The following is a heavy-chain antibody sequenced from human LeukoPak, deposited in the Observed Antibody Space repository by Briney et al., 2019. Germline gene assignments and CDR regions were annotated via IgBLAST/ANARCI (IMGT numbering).Heavy chain of an antibody. Sequence: GGSLRLSCAASGFTFSNYWMIWLRPAPGKGLEWVANIKQDGSETYYVDSVRGRFSISRDNAKNSLYLQMNSLRAEDTAVYYCANALGAHYFDYWGQGTLVTVSS. CDR2: IKQDGSET. CDR1: GFTFSNYW. J-gene: IGHJ4*02. CDR3: ANALGAHYFDY. V-gene: IGHV3-7*05. D-gene: IGHD1-26*01.